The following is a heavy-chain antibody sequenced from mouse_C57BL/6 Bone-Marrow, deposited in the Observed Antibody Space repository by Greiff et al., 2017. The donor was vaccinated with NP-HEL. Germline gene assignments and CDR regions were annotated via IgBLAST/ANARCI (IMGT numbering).Heavy chain of an antibody. D-gene: IGHD1-1*01. V-gene: IGHV1-81*01. J-gene: IGHJ2*01. CDR1: GYTFTSYG. CDR3: AGITTDYFDY. Sequence: QVHVKQSGAELARPGASVKLSCKASGYTFTSYGISWVKQRTGRGLEWIGEIYPRSGNTYYNEKFKGKATLTADKSSSTAYMELRSLTSEDSAVYFCAGITTDYFDYWGQGTTLTVSS. CDR2: IYPRSGNT.